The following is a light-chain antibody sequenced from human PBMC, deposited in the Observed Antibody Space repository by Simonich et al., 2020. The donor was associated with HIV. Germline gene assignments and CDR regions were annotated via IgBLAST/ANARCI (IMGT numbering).Light chain of an antibody. CDR3: QQRSNWPIT. J-gene: IGKJ5*01. CDR2: WAS. CDR1: QSVLYSSNNKNY. V-gene: IGKV4-1*01. Sequence: DIVMTQSPDSLAVSLGERATINCKSSQSVLYSSNNKNYLAWYQQKPGQPPKLRIYWASTRESGVPDRFSGSGSGTDFTLTISSLQAEDVAVYYCQQRSNWPITFGQGTRLEIK.